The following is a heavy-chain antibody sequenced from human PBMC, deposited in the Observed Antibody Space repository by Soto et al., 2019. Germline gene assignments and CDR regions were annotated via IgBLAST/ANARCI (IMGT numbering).Heavy chain of an antibody. Sequence: QVQLQESGPGLVKPSQTLSLTCTVSGASISSAAYYWSWLRQHPGKGLEWICYIYYSGNTYHNPSLKTRVTISIDPSKNQFSLKLSSVTAADTAVYSCARAAYSDYFDYWGQGTLVTVSS. D-gene: IGHD2-21*01. CDR3: ARAAYSDYFDY. J-gene: IGHJ4*02. V-gene: IGHV4-31*03. CDR1: GASISSAAYY. CDR2: IYYSGNT.